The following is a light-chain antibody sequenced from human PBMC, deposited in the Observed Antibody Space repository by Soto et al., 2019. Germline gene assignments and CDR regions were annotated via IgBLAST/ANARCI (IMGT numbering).Light chain of an antibody. CDR1: QSVRSK. CDR3: QHYDGSLWT. J-gene: IGKJ1*01. Sequence: EIVMTQSPDTLSVSPGETVTLSCRASQSVRSKLAWYQQKPGQAPRLFIYGASTRATGIPARFSGSGSGTEFTLTIGRLEPEDFALFFCQHYDGSLWTFGQGTKVDIK. V-gene: IGKV3-15*01. CDR2: GAS.